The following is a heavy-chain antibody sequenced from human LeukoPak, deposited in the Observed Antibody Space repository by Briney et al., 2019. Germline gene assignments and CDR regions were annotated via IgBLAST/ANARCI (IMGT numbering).Heavy chain of an antibody. CDR2: IYTSGST. J-gene: IGHJ6*03. CDR1: GGSISGYY. CDR3: ARVYCSSTRCFNYMDV. D-gene: IGHD2-2*01. V-gene: IGHV4-4*07. Sequence: PSETLSLTCTVSGGSISGYYWSWIRQPAGKGLGRIGHIYTSGSTNYNPSLKSRVTMSVDTSKNQFSLKLSSVTAADTAVYYCARVYCSSTRCFNYMDVWGKGTTVTVSS.